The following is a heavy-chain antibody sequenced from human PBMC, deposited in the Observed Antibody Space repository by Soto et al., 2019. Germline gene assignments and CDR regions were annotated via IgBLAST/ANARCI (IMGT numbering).Heavy chain of an antibody. D-gene: IGHD3-10*01. CDR3: ARVGGTWFGEFDY. J-gene: IGHJ4*02. V-gene: IGHV3-30-3*01. CDR1: GFTFSSYA. Sequence: GGSLRLSCAASGFTFSSYAMHWVRQAPGKGLEWVAVISYDGSNKYYADSVKGRFTISRDNSKNTLYLQMNSLRAEDTAVYYCARVGGTWFGEFDYWGQGTLVTVSS. CDR2: ISYDGSNK.